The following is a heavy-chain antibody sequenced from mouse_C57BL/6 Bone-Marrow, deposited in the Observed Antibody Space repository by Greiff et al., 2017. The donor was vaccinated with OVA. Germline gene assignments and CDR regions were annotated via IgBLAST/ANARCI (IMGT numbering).Heavy chain of an antibody. CDR2: INSDGSAI. CDR1: GFTFSGFW. J-gene: IGHJ1*03. CDR3: MGNFDV. Sequence: EVKVVETGGGLVQPGGSRGLSCEGSGFTFSGFWMSWVRQTPGKTLEWIGDINSDGSAINYAPSIKDRFTIFRDNDKSTLYLQMSNVRSEDTATYFCMGNFDVWGTGTTVTVSS. V-gene: IGHV11-2*01.